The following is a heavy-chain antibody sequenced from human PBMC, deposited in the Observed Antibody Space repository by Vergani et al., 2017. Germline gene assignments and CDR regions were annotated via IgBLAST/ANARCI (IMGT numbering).Heavy chain of an antibody. V-gene: IGHV1-58*01. CDR2: IVVGSGNT. CDR1: GFTFNISA. J-gene: IGHJ5*01. CDR3: ALIPGFAS. D-gene: IGHD2-21*01. Sequence: QMQGVQSGPEVKKPGTSVKVSCKTSGFTFNISALQWVRQARGQGLEWMGWIVVGSGNTKYAQNFQDRITITREVSTRTVYLELTNLRVEDTAVYYWALIPGFASWGQGTLVTVSS.